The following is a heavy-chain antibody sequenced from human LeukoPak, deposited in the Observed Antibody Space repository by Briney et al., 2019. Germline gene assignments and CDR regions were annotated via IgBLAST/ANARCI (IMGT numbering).Heavy chain of an antibody. Sequence: SGGSLRLSCAASWFTFSGSAMHWVRQASGKGLEWVGRIRSKANSYATAYAASVKGRFTISRDDSKNTAYLQMNSLKTEDTAVYYCSRHQWEPKAGHWLDPWGQGTLVTVSS. CDR1: WFTFSGSA. J-gene: IGHJ5*02. V-gene: IGHV3-73*01. CDR2: IRSKANSYAT. CDR3: SRHQWEPKAGHWLDP. D-gene: IGHD1-26*01.